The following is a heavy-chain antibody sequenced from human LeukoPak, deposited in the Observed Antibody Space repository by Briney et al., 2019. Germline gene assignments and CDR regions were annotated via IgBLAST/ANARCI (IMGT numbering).Heavy chain of an antibody. CDR2: ISGSGGST. J-gene: IGHJ4*02. D-gene: IGHD2-2*01. CDR3: AKRYCSSTSCSFFDY. Sequence: TGGSLRLSCAASGFTFSSYAMSWVRQAPGKGLEWVSAISGSGGSTYYADSAKGRFTISRDNSKNTLYLQMNSLRAEDTAVYHCAKRYCSSTSCSFFDYWGQGTLVTVSS. V-gene: IGHV3-23*01. CDR1: GFTFSSYA.